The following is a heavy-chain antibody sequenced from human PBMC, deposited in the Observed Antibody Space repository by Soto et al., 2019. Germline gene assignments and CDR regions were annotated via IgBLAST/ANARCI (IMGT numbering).Heavy chain of an antibody. J-gene: IGHJ4*02. V-gene: IGHV4-31*11. Sequence: QVQLQASGPGLVKPSQTLSLTCAVSGRSISSVGYYWSWVRQHPGKGLEWIGSISYTGSTYYNPSLENRLSISLVTSGNRFSLRLNSVTAADTAIYYCAIPNDYWNGYGPFDFWGQGSLVSVSS. CDR1: GRSISSVGYY. D-gene: IGHD3-3*01. CDR2: ISYTGST. CDR3: AIPNDYWNGYGPFDF.